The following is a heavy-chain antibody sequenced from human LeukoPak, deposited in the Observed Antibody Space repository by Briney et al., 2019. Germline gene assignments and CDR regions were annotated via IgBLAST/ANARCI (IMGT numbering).Heavy chain of an antibody. J-gene: IGHJ4*02. Sequence: GGSLRLSCAASGFTVINYAMNWVRQAPGKGLEWVSTIRESSGDTYYEDSVKGRFTIYRDISRNTVYLQMNNLRVEDTVVYFCAKRPISGDDKSFDYWGQGLLVTVSP. CDR2: IRESSGDT. CDR1: GFTVINYA. D-gene: IGHD2-21*01. V-gene: IGHV3-23*01. CDR3: AKRPISGDDKSFDY.